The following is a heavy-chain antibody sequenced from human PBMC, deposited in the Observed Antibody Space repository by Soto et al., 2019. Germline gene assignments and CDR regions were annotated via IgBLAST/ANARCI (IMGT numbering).Heavy chain of an antibody. CDR3: AKTRTARVTYYYYGMDV. D-gene: IGHD5-18*01. CDR2: LSGSGGST. V-gene: IGHV3-23*01. Sequence: GGSLRLSCAASGFSFSSYALSWVRQAPGKGLERVSALSGSGGSTYYADSVKGRFTISRDNSNNTLYLQVNSLRAEDTAVYYCAKTRTARVTYYYYGMDVWGQGTTVTVSS. J-gene: IGHJ6*02. CDR1: GFSFSSYA.